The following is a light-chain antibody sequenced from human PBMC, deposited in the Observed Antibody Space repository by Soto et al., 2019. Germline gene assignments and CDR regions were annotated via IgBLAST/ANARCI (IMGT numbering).Light chain of an antibody. Sequence: IQLTQSPSSLSASPGDRVTISCRASQSVSSYLAWYQQKPGQAPRLLIYGASTMASGVPARFSGSGSGTEFTLTISSLQPEDFAAYYCQQVNSYPRTFGEGTKVDI. V-gene: IGKV1-9*01. CDR2: GAS. J-gene: IGKJ4*01. CDR3: QQVNSYPRT. CDR1: QSVSSY.